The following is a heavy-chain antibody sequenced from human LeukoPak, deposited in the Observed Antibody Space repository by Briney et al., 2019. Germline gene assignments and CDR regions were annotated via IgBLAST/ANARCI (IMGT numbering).Heavy chain of an antibody. CDR1: GFTLDDYA. CDR2: ISWDGGST. J-gene: IGHJ4*02. Sequence: LAGGSLRLSCAASGFTLDDYAMHWVRQAPGKGLEWVSLISWDGGSTYYADSVKGRFTISRDNSKNSLYLQMNSLRAEDTAFYYCAKGDVDTAMATGYWGQGTLVTVSS. CDR3: AKGDVDTAMATGY. V-gene: IGHV3-43D*04. D-gene: IGHD5-18*01.